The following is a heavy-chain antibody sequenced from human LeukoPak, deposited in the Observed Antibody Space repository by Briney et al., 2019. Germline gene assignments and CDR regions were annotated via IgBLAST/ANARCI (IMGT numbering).Heavy chain of an antibody. J-gene: IGHJ4*02. D-gene: IGHD3-10*01. CDR3: ARGGVRGAAPLYYFDY. Sequence: SQTLSLTCAISGDSVSSSTAAWNWIRPSPSRGLEWLGRTYYRSKWYNDYAESVKSRITINPDTSKNQFSLQLNSVTPEDTAVYYCARGGVRGAAPLYYFDYWGQGTLVTVSS. V-gene: IGHV6-1*01. CDR2: TYYRSKWYN. CDR1: GDSVSSSTAA.